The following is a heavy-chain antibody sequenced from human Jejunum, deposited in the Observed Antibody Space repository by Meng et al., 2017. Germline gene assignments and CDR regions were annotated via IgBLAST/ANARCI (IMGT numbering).Heavy chain of an antibody. D-gene: IGHD3-22*01. CDR2: ISSSGGNT. J-gene: IGHJ4*02. V-gene: IGHV3-23*01. Sequence: GESLKISCAASGFTFSSYVMNWVRRPPGKGLEWVSSISSSGGNTYYASSVKGRFTISRDNSKNTLYLQLNSLRAEDAAVYYCAKRGGTVFYGSRGYEFDSWGQGTLVTVSS. CDR3: AKRGGTVFYGSRGYEFDS. CDR1: GFTFSSYV.